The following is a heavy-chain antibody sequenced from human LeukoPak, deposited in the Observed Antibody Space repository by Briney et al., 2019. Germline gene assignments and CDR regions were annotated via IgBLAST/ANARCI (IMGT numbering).Heavy chain of an antibody. J-gene: IGHJ4*02. CDR2: ISSSSSTI. Sequence: GGSLRLSCAASGFTFSSYAMSWVRQAPGKGLEWVSYISSSSSTIYYADSVKGRFTISRDNAKNSLYLQMNSLRAEDTAVYYCARAQRMIVVADPFDYWGQGTLVTVSS. D-gene: IGHD3-22*01. CDR1: GFTFSSYA. CDR3: ARAQRMIVVADPFDY. V-gene: IGHV3-48*01.